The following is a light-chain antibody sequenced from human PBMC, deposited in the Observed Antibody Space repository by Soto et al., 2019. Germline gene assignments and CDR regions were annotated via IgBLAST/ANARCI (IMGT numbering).Light chain of an antibody. J-gene: IGKJ1*01. Sequence: EIVMTQSPATLSVSPGERATLYCRASQSVSSNLAWYQQKPGQAPRLLIYGASTRATGIPARFSGSGSGTEFTLTISSLQSEDFAVYYCQQYNNWPPRKTFGQGTKVDIK. CDR3: QQYNNWPPRKT. CDR1: QSVSSN. V-gene: IGKV3-15*01. CDR2: GAS.